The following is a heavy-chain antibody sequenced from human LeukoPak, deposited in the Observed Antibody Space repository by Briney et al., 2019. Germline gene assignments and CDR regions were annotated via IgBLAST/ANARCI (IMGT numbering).Heavy chain of an antibody. Sequence: SETLSLTCTVSGGSISTTTYYWDWIRQPPGKGLEYVGSIYYSGSTYYTPSLKSRVTISIDTAENQFSLKLISVTAADTAVYFCARHCSDSNCYRLDAFDIWGQGTLVTVSS. V-gene: IGHV4-39*01. CDR1: GGSISTTTYY. CDR3: ARHCSDSNCYRLDAFDI. CDR2: IYYSGST. J-gene: IGHJ3*02. D-gene: IGHD2-15*01.